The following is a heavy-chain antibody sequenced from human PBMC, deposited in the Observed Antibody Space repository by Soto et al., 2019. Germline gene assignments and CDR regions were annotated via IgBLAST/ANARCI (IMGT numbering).Heavy chain of an antibody. CDR1: GYTFTSYG. V-gene: IGHV1-18*01. CDR3: ARGVGGYIYGNWFDP. J-gene: IGHJ5*02. CDR2: ISAYNGNT. D-gene: IGHD5-18*01. Sequence: GASVKVSCKASGYTFTSYGISWVRQAPGQGLEWMGWISAYNGNTNYAQKLQGRVTMTTDTSTSTAYMELRSLRSDDTAVYYCARGVGGYIYGNWFDPWGQGTLVTVSS.